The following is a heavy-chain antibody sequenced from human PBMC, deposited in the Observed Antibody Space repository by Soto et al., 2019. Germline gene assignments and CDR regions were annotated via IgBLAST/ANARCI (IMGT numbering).Heavy chain of an antibody. CDR2: ISAYNGNT. D-gene: IGHD3-3*01. CDR3: ARGSYYDFWSGYTEKYYFDY. Sequence: ASVKVSCKASGYTFTSYGISWVRQAPGQGLEWMGWISAYNGNTNYAQKLQGRVTMTTDTSTSTAYMELRSLRSDDTAVYYCARGSYYDFWSGYTEKYYFDYWGQGTLVTSPQ. CDR1: GYTFTSYG. J-gene: IGHJ4*02. V-gene: IGHV1-18*01.